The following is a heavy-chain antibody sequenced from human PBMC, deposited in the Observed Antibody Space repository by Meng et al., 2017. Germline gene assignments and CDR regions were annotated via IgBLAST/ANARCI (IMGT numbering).Heavy chain of an antibody. J-gene: IGHJ5*02. CDR3: ARGYTHIVVVTAIRAWFDP. CDR2: INPNSGGT. D-gene: IGHD2-21*02. CDR1: GYTFTGYY. V-gene: IGHV1-2*06. Sequence: ASVKVSCKASGYTFTGYYMHWVRQAPGQGLEWMGRINPNSGGTNYAQKFQGRVTMTRDTSISTAYMELSRLRSDDTAVYYCARGYTHIVVVTAIRAWFDPWGQGTLVTVSS.